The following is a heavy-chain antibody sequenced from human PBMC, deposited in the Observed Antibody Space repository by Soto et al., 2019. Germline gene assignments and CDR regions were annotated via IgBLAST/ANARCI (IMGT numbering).Heavy chain of an antibody. CDR1: GFTFSSYA. Sequence: EVQLLESGGGLVQPGGSLRLSCAASGFTFSSYAMSWVRQAPGKGLEWVSAISGSGGSTYYADSVKGRFTISRDNSKNTLYLQMNSLRAEDTAVYYCAKDLSARNYDFWGHAFDIWGQGTMVTVSS. D-gene: IGHD3-3*01. CDR2: ISGSGGST. V-gene: IGHV3-23*01. CDR3: AKDLSARNYDFWGHAFDI. J-gene: IGHJ3*02.